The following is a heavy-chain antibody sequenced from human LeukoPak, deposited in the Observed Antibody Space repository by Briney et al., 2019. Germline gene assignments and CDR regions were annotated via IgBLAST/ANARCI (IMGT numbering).Heavy chain of an antibody. J-gene: IGHJ4*02. CDR2: ISRSSGTI. CDR1: GFTFSDYY. V-gene: IGHV3-11*01. Sequence: NPGGSLRLSCAASGFTFSDYYMTWIRQAPGKGLEWVSHISRSSGTIYYADSVQGRFTVSRDNGKKSLYLQMSYLRAEDAAVYYCVREAKMTNILWGQGTLVTVS. CDR3: VREAKMTNIL. D-gene: IGHD2-21*01.